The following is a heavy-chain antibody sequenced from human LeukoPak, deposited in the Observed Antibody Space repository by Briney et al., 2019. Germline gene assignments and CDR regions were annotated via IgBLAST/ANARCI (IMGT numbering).Heavy chain of an antibody. J-gene: IGHJ4*02. D-gene: IGHD6-6*01. V-gene: IGHV4-39*07. CDR1: GGSISSSIYY. CDR2: IYYSGST. Sequence: PSETLSLTCTVSGGSISSSIYYWGWIRQPPGKGLEGIGSIYYSGSTYYNPSLKSRVTISVDTSKNQFSLKLSSVTAADTAVYYCARVGIAARRGLDYWGQGTLVTVSS. CDR3: ARVGIAARRGLDY.